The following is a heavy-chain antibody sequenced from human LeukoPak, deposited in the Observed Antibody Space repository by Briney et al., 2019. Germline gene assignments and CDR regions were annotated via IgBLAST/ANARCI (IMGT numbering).Heavy chain of an antibody. D-gene: IGHD3-22*01. CDR3: VRNGYDSSGYYFWSDY. V-gene: IGHV4-34*01. Sequence: SETLSLTCAVYDGSFTDYNWSWIRQSPGKGLEWIAKIHHTGATNYGPTLKSRVTLSVDTSKNQLSLNLRSVTAADTAAYYCVRNGYDSSGYYFWSDYRGQGTLVTVSS. CDR1: DGSFTDYN. CDR2: IHHTGAT. J-gene: IGHJ4*02.